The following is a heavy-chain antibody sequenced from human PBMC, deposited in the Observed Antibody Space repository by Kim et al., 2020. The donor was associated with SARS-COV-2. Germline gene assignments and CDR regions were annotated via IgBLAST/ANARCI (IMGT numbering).Heavy chain of an antibody. Sequence: SGPTLVNPTQTLTLTCTLSGFSLFTRGICVNWIRQPPVKALEWLARIDWYDDKYYNTSLKTRLTIAKDNSKNQVVLTMTNMDPVDTATYYCARIRGIGTTRSQSYQIYMDVWGKGTTVTVSS. D-gene: IGHD1-7*01. J-gene: IGHJ6*03. CDR2: IDWYDDK. CDR1: GFSLFTRGIC. V-gene: IGHV2-70*11. CDR3: ARIRGIGTTRSQSYQIYMDV.